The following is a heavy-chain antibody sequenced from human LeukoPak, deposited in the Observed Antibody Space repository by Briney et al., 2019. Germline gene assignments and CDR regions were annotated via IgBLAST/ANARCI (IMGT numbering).Heavy chain of an antibody. Sequence: SGGSLRLSSVASGYTLSSLPMSCLRQAPGKGLEWVSAISGSGGSTYYADSVKGRFTISRDNSKNTLYLQMNSLRAEDTAVYYCAKGIAAPRTFLYWAQGTLVTVSS. J-gene: IGHJ4*02. V-gene: IGHV3-23*01. CDR3: AKGIAAPRTFLY. CDR1: GYTLSSLP. CDR2: ISGSGGST. D-gene: IGHD6-13*01.